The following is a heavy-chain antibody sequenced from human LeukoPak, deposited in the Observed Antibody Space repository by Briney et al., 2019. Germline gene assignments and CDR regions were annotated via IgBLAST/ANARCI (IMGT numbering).Heavy chain of an antibody. CDR2: IKQDGIEK. D-gene: IGHD1-1*01. CDR3: ARITTRYFDY. CDR1: GFTFSNYW. V-gene: IGHV3-7*05. Sequence: GGSLRLSCAASGFTFSNYWMTWVRQAPGKGLEWVANIKQDGIEKYYVDSVKGRFTISRDNAKNSLFLQMDSLSAEDTAVYYCARITTRYFDYWGRGTLVTVSS. J-gene: IGHJ4*02.